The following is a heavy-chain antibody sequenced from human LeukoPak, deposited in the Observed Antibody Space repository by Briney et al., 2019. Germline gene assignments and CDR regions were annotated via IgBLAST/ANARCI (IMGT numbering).Heavy chain of an antibody. CDR1: GYSFPSYG. CDR2: ISVYNGHT. D-gene: IGHD2-2*01. CDR3: ARIAVVVPTGIVGSYFNYMDV. Sequence: ASVKVSSKASGYSFPSYGITWVRQAPGQGLEWMGRISVYNGHTTYAQNFQGRVTMTTETSTSTAYLEVRSLRSDDTARYYCARIAVVVPTGIVGSYFNYMDVWGEGTTVTVSS. J-gene: IGHJ6*03. V-gene: IGHV1-18*01.